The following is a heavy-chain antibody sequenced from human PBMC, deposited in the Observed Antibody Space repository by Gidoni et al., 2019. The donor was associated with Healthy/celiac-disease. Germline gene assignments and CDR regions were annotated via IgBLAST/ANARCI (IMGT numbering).Heavy chain of an antibody. CDR3: ARDLGLEQLVPPYYYYYGMDV. J-gene: IGHJ6*02. D-gene: IGHD6-6*01. Sequence: QVQLVQSGAEVKKPGASVQVSCKASGYTFTSYYMHWVRQAPGQGLEWMGIINPSGGSTSYAQKFQGRVTMTRDTSTSTVYMELSSLRSEDTAVYYCARDLGLEQLVPPYYYYYGMDVWGQGTTVTVSS. V-gene: IGHV1-46*01. CDR1: GYTFTSYY. CDR2: INPSGGST.